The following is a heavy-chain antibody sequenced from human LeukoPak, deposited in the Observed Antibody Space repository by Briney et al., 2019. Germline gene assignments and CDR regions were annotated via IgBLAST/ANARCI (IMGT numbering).Heavy chain of an antibody. CDR1: GFTFSSYG. Sequence: GGSLRLSCAASGFTFSSYGMHWVRQAPGKGLEWVAVISYDGSNKYYADSVKGRFTISRDNSKNMLYLQMNSLRAEDTAVYYCAKGSLGGSWYKFLIDYWGQGTLVTVSS. V-gene: IGHV3-30*18. CDR3: AKGSLGGSWYKFLIDY. CDR2: ISYDGSNK. J-gene: IGHJ4*02. D-gene: IGHD6-13*01.